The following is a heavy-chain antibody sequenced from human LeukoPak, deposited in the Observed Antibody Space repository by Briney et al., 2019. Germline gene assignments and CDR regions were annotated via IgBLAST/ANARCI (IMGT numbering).Heavy chain of an antibody. J-gene: IGHJ4*02. D-gene: IGHD2-15*01. V-gene: IGHV1-2*02. CDR1: GYTFTGYY. CDR2: INPNSGGT. Sequence: ASVKVSCKASGYTFTGYYMHWVRQAPGRGLEWMGWINPNSGGTNYAQKFQGRVTMTRDTSISTAYMELSRLRSDDTAVYYCAREVVVAAKLDYWGQGTLVTVSS. CDR3: AREVVVAAKLDY.